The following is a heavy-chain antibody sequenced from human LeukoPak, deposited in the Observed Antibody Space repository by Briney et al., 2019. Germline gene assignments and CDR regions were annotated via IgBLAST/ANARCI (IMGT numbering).Heavy chain of an antibody. J-gene: IGHJ4*02. CDR2: IYYSGST. CDR1: GYSISSGYY. D-gene: IGHD3-22*01. Sequence: PSETLSLTCTVSGYSISSGYYWGWIRQPPGKGLEWIGSIYYSGSTYYNPSLKSRVTISVDTSKNQFSLKLSSVTAADTAVYYCARSKLDYYDSIVVEPYSDYWGQGTLVTVSS. CDR3: ARSKLDYYDSIVVEPYSDY. V-gene: IGHV4-38-2*02.